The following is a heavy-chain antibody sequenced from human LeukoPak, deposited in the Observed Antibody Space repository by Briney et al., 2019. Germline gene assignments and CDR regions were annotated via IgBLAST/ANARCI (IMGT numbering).Heavy chain of an antibody. D-gene: IGHD6-19*01. V-gene: IGHV3-69-1*01. CDR2: ISSSSTT. Sequence: PGGSLTLSCAASGFTLSDYGMHWVRQAPGKGLEWVSYISSSSTTYYADSVKGRFTISRDNVKNSLYLQMNSLRPDDTAVYYCARDPHHPPYNSGRYWGQGTLVTVSS. CDR3: ARDPHHPPYNSGRY. J-gene: IGHJ4*02. CDR1: GFTLSDYG.